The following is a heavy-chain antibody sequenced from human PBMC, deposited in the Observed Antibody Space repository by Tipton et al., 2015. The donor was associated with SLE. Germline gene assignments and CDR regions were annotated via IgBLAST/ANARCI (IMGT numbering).Heavy chain of an antibody. J-gene: IGHJ4*02. V-gene: IGHV4-59*01. CDR2: IYYSGST. Sequence: TLSLTCAVYGGSISSYYWSWIRQPPGKGLEWIGYIYYSGSTNYNPSLKSRVTISVDTSKNQFSLKLSSVTAADTAVYYCARGYSSSSSYFDYWGQGTLVTVSS. D-gene: IGHD6-13*01. CDR3: ARGYSSSSSYFDY. CDR1: GGSISSYY.